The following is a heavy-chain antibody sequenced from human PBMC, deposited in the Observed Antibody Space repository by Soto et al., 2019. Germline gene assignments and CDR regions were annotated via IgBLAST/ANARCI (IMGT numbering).Heavy chain of an antibody. CDR3: ARQTERFRLRGSVFDY. Sequence: QVQLQESGPGLVKPSETLSLTCTVSGGSISSYYWSWIRQPPGKGLEWIGYIYYSGSTNYNPSLKSRVTISVDTSKNQFSLKLSSVTAADPAVYYCARQTERFRLRGSVFDYWGQGTLVTVSS. J-gene: IGHJ4*02. V-gene: IGHV4-59*08. CDR1: GGSISSYY. D-gene: IGHD3-16*01. CDR2: IYYSGST.